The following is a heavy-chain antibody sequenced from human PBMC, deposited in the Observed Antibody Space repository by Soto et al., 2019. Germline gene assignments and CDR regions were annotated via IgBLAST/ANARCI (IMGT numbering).Heavy chain of an antibody. J-gene: IGHJ6*02. CDR2: IYTSGST. CDR1: GGSISSYY. Sequence: PSETLSLTCTVSGGSISSYYWSWVRQPAGKGLEWIGRIYTSGSTNYNPSLKSRVTMSVDTSKNQFSLKLSSVTAADTAVYYCARDGLELRGYYYGMDVWGQGTTVTVSS. V-gene: IGHV4-4*07. CDR3: ARDGLELRGYYYGMDV. D-gene: IGHD1-7*01.